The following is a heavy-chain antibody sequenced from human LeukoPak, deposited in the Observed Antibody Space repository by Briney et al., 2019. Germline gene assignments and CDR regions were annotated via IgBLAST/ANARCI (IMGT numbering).Heavy chain of an antibody. D-gene: IGHD2/OR15-2a*01. CDR1: GASLGRAGYS. CDR3: ARRDESLWRLDY. V-gene: IGHV4-61*08. CDR2: IYYSGST. Sequence: SETLSLTCTVSGASLGRAGYSWSWIRQPPGKGLEWIGYIYYSGSTTYNPSLKSRVTMSVDTSKNQFSLKLNSVTAADTAIYYCARRDESLWRLDYWGQGALVTVSS. J-gene: IGHJ4*02.